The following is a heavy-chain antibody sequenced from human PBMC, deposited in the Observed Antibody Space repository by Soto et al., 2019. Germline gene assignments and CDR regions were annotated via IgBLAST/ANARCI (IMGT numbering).Heavy chain of an antibody. V-gene: IGHV1-2*02. CDR2: INPNTGGT. Sequence: QVQLVQSGAEVKKPGASMKVSCKPSGPTFTAYYIHWVRQAPGQGLEWMGWINPNTGGTNYAQNFQGRVTMTRDTSSRTVYMELGRLRSDDTAVYYCARALIRFLDWIPENYYYGMDVWGQGTMVTVSS. J-gene: IGHJ6*02. CDR3: ARALIRFLDWIPENYYYGMDV. D-gene: IGHD3-3*01. CDR1: GPTFTAYY.